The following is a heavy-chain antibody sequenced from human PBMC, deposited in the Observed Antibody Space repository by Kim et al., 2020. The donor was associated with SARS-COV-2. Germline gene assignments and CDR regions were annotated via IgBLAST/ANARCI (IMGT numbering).Heavy chain of an antibody. Sequence: SVKVSCKASGGTFSSYAISWVRQAPGQGLEWMGGIIPIFGTANYAQKFQGRVTITADESTSTAYMELSSLRSEDTAVYYCASGAGPDSGSYQNYYYYYGMDVWGQGTTVTVSS. D-gene: IGHD3-10*01. CDR2: IIPIFGTA. V-gene: IGHV1-69*13. CDR1: GGTFSSYA. CDR3: ASGAGPDSGSYQNYYYYYGMDV. J-gene: IGHJ6*02.